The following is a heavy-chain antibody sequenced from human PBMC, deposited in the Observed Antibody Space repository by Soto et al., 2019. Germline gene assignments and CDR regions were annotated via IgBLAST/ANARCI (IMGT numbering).Heavy chain of an antibody. Sequence: GASVKVSCKASGYTFSMNYIHWVRQAPGQGLEWVGRINVFNGTTEYAQNLQGRLTMTTDTSTSTAYMELTSLRSDDTAVYYCAKDRPRLTQQFNGVTWGQGTLVTVSS. CDR1: GYTFSMNY. V-gene: IGHV1-18*04. CDR3: AKDRPRLTQQFNGVT. D-gene: IGHD2-8*01. CDR2: INVFNGTT. J-gene: IGHJ5*02.